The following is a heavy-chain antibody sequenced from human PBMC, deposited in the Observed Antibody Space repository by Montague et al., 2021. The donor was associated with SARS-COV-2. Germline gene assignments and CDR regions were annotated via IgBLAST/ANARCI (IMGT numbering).Heavy chain of an antibody. CDR1: GFTFSSYA. CDR3: AKDRWGVPGPLDPFDY. J-gene: IGHJ4*02. CDR2: FTGGSGGST. V-gene: IGHV3-23*01. D-gene: IGHD3-10*01. Sequence: SLILSCAASGFTFSSYAMSWVRQAPVKGLEWVSTFTGGSGGSTYXANSVKGRLTISRDSSKNTLYLQMNNLRAEDTAVYYCAKDRWGVPGPLDPFDYWGQGTLVTVSS.